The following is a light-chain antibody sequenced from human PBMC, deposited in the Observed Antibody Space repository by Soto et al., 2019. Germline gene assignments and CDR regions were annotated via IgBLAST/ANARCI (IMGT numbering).Light chain of an antibody. J-gene: IGKJ5*01. CDR1: QSVSSSY. CDR2: GAS. V-gene: IGKV3-20*01. Sequence: EIVLTQSPGTLSLSPGERATLSCRASQSVSSSYLAWFQQKPGQAPRVFIYGASSRETGIPDTFSGSGSGTEFTLTISRLEPEDFAVYYCQQYGSSPITFGQGTRLEIK. CDR3: QQYGSSPIT.